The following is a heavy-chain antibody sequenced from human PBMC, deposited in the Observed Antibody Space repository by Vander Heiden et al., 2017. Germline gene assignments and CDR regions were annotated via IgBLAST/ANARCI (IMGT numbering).Heavy chain of an antibody. J-gene: IGHJ4*02. CDR3: ARQLGFGELGYFDY. V-gene: IGHV5-51*01. CDR1: GYSFPSYW. Sequence: EVQLVQSGAEVKKPGESLTISCTGPGYSFPSYWIGWVRQMTGKGLEWMGVIYPGDSDTRYSPSFQGQVTSSADKASSTAYLQWSSLKASDTAMYYCARQLGFGELGYFDYWGQGTLVTVAS. CDR2: IYPGDSDT. D-gene: IGHD3-10*01.